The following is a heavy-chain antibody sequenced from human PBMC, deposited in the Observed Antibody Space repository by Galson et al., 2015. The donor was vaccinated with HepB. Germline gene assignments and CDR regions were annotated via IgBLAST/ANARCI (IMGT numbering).Heavy chain of an antibody. Sequence: SLRLSCAASGFTFSSYGMHWVRQAPGKGLEWVAFIRYDGSNKYYADSVKGRFTISRDNSKNTLYLQMNSLRAEDTAVYYCAKDGYEPGRYYGSGSYIIRAALYYFDYWGQGTLVTVSS. CDR1: GFTFSSYG. J-gene: IGHJ4*02. V-gene: IGHV3-30*02. CDR3: AKDGYEPGRYYGSGSYIIRAALYYFDY. D-gene: IGHD3-10*01. CDR2: IRYDGSNK.